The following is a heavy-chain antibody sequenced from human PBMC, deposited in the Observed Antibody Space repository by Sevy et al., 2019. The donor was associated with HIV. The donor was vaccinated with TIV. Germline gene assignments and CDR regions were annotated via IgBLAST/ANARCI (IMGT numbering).Heavy chain of an antibody. CDR2: IKQDGSEK. J-gene: IGHJ6*02. Sequence: GGSPRLSCAASEFTFSSYWMSWVRQAPGKGLEWVANIKQDGSEKYYVDSVKGRFTISRDNAKNSLYLQMNSLRAEDTAVYYCARSGGSYDYGMDVWGQGTTVTVS. CDR3: ARSGGSYDYGMDV. CDR1: EFTFSSYW. D-gene: IGHD1-26*01. V-gene: IGHV3-7*01.